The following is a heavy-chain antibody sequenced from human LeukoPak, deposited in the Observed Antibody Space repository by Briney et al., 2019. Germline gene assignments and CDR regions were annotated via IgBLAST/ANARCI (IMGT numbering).Heavy chain of an antibody. CDR1: GFTFSSYE. J-gene: IGHJ6*03. CDR3: ARDSSEMSYNYYYYYMDV. Sequence: GGSLRLSCAASGFTFSSYEMNWVRQAPGKGLEWVSSISSSSSYIYYADSVKGRFTISRDDAKNSLYLQMNSLRAEDTAVYYCARDSSEMSYNYYYYYMDVWGKGTTVTVSS. D-gene: IGHD2-2*01. CDR2: ISSSSSYI. V-gene: IGHV3-21*01.